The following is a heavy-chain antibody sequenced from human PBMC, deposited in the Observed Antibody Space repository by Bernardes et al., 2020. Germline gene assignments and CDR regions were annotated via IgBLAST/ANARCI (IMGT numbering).Heavy chain of an antibody. CDR3: ARHRADSFYYYMDV. V-gene: IGHV4-59*01. Sequence: SETLSLTCTVSGVSISSYYWSWIRQPPGKGLEWIGYIYYSGSANYNPSLKSRVTISVDTSENQFSLKLTSVTAADTAVYLCARHRADSFYYYMDVWGKGTPVTVSS. CDR1: GVSISSYY. J-gene: IGHJ6*03. CDR2: IYYSGSA.